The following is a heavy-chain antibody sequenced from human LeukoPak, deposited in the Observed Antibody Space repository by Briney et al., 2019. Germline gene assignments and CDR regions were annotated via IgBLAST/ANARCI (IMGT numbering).Heavy chain of an antibody. CDR1: GYTFSTDY. D-gene: IGHD3-3*01. V-gene: IGHV1-46*01. Sequence: ASVKVSCKASGYTFSTDYFHWVRQAPGQGLEWMGIIKSRGGSTTYAQKFQGRVTMTRNTSISTAYMELSSLRSEDTAVYYCARTIRFLEWLSYYYYYGMDVWGQGTTVTVSS. CDR2: IKSRGGST. CDR3: ARTIRFLEWLSYYYYYGMDV. J-gene: IGHJ6*02.